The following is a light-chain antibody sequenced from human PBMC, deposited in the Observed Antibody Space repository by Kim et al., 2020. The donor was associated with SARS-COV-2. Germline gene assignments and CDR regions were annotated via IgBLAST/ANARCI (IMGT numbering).Light chain of an antibody. CDR2: AAS. CDR3: QQRSDWPLT. J-gene: IGKJ4*01. CDR1: QSVGTS. V-gene: IGKV3-11*01. Sequence: EIVLTQSPATLSLSPGERATLSCRASQSVGTSLVWYQQKVGQAPRLLIYAASKRATDIPAKFGGSGSGTDFTLTISSLESEDFAVYYCQQRSDWPLTFGGGTKVDIK.